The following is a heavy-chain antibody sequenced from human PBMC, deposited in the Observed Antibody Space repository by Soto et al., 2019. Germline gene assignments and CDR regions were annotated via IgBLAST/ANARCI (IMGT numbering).Heavy chain of an antibody. D-gene: IGHD6-19*01. CDR1: GGTFSSYS. V-gene: IGHV1-69*13. J-gene: IGHJ4*02. CDR3: AIGYSSSPPYCPIGY. Sequence: GASVKVSCKASGGTFSSYSISWVRQAPGQGLEWMGGIIPIFGTANYAQKFQGRVTITADESTSTAYMELSSLGSEDTAVYYCAIGYSSSPPYCPIGYWGQGTLVTVSS. CDR2: IIPIFGTA.